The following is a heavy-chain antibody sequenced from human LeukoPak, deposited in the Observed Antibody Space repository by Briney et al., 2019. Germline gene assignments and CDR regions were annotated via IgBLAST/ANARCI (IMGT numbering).Heavy chain of an antibody. CDR2: MSYVGIT. Sequence: PSETLSLTCTVSGDSISSTTYWWGWIRQSPGKGLEWIGSMSYVGITSCNPSLKSRATISVDTSKNQFSLMLSSVTAADTAVYYCTRLPLDYSLDHWGQGTPVSVSS. V-gene: IGHV4-39*01. D-gene: IGHD4-11*01. CDR1: GDSISSTTYW. CDR3: TRLPLDYSLDH. J-gene: IGHJ4*02.